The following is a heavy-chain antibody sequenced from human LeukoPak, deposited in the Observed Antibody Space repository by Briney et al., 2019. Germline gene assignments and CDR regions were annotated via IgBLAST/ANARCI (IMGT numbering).Heavy chain of an antibody. Sequence: SETLSLTCTVSGGYISSYYWSWIRQPPGKGLEWIGYIYYSGSTNYNPSLKSRVTISVDTSKNQFSLKLSSVTAADTAVYYCARHDSSGYYLYWYFDLWGRGTLVTVSS. CDR2: IYYSGST. CDR1: GGYISSYY. CDR3: ARHDSSGYYLYWYFDL. V-gene: IGHV4-59*08. D-gene: IGHD3-22*01. J-gene: IGHJ2*01.